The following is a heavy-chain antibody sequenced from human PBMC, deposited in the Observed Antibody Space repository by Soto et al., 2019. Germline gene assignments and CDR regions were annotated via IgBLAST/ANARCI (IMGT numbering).Heavy chain of an antibody. V-gene: IGHV4-31*02. CDR1: GGSISSGGYY. D-gene: IGHD3-10*01. CDR3: ARDGEGDGKPGGMDV. CDR2: IYYSGST. Sequence: TSETLSLTXTVSGGSISSGGYYWSWIRQHPGKGLEWIGYIYYSGSTYYNPSLKSRVTISVDTSKNQFSLKLSSVTAADTAVYYCARDGEGDGKPGGMDVWGQGTTVTVSS. J-gene: IGHJ6*02.